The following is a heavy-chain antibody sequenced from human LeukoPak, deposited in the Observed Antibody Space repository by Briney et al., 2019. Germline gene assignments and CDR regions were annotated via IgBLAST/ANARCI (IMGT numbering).Heavy chain of an antibody. CDR2: ISYDGSNK. D-gene: IGHD3-10*01. CDR3: AKDRGFSYGLGS. V-gene: IGHV3-30*18. Sequence: PGGSLRLSCAASGFTFNSFGMHWVRQAPGKGLEWVAVISYDGSNKYFADSVKGRFTISRDNSKNTLYLQMNSLRAEDTAVYYCAKDRGFSYGLGSWGQGTLVTVSS. J-gene: IGHJ5*02. CDR1: GFTFNSFG.